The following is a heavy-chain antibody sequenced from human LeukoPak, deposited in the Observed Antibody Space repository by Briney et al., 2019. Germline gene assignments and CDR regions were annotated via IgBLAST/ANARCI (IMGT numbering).Heavy chain of an antibody. J-gene: IGHJ1*01. D-gene: IGHD2-2*01. V-gene: IGHV4-59*01. CDR3: ARGYCSSTICFQYFHH. Sequence: SETLSLTCTVSSDSISSSYWSWIRQPPGKGLEWIGYIYYRGSTNYNPSLKSRVAISVDSSKNQFSLKLNSVTAADTAVYYCARGYCSSTICFQYFHHWGQGTLVTVSS. CDR1: SDSISSSY. CDR2: IYYRGST.